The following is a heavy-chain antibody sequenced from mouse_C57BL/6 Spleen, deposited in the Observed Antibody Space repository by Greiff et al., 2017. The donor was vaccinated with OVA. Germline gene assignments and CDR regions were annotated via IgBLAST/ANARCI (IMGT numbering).Heavy chain of an antibody. J-gene: IGHJ4*01. CDR1: GYTFTSYW. CDR2: IDPSDSYT. Sequence: VKLQQPGAELVRPGTSVKLSCKASGYTFTSYWMHWVKQRPGQGLEWIGVIDPSDSYTNYNQKFKGKATLTVDTSSSTAYMQLSSLTSEDSAVYYCARRDYGYDAMDYWGQGTSVTVSS. D-gene: IGHD1-1*02. V-gene: IGHV1-59*01. CDR3: ARRDYGYDAMDY.